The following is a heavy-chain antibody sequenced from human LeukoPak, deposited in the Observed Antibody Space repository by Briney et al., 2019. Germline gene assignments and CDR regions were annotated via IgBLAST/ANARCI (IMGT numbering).Heavy chain of an antibody. CDR3: ARQSRDGSKTRGYFFDY. D-gene: IGHD3-10*01. CDR2: IYPADSDT. Sequence: GESLKISCQVSGYIFTNYWIGWVRQMPGKGLESMRAIYPADSDTTYSPSFQGQVTISADKSINTVYLQWSSLKASDTAMYYCARQSRDGSKTRGYFFDYWGQGTLVTVSS. J-gene: IGHJ4*02. CDR1: GYIFTNYW. V-gene: IGHV5-51*01.